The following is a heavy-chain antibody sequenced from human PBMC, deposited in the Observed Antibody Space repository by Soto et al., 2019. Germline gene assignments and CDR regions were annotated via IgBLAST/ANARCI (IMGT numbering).Heavy chain of an antibody. J-gene: IGHJ4*02. Sequence: QVQLVQSGAEVKKPGSSVKVSCKASGGTFSSYAISWVRQAPGQGLEWMVGIIPIFGTANYAEKFQGRVTITTDESKSTVYLEMSSLRAEDTAVYYCARGGGYYWNPLNYWGQGTLVTVSS. D-gene: IGHD1-20*01. V-gene: IGHV1-69*01. CDR1: GGTFSSYA. CDR3: ARGGGYYWNPLNY. CDR2: IIPIFGTA.